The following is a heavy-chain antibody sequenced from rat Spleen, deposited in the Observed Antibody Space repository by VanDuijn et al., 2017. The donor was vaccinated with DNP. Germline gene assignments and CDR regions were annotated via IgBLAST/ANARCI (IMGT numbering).Heavy chain of an antibody. CDR3: ARRTSDWFPDY. J-gene: IGHJ2*01. D-gene: IGHD1-6*01. CDR2: ISSDGSHT. Sequence: EVKLVESGGGLVQPGRSLKLSCAGSGFTFSDYYMAWVRQTPTKGLDWVASISSDGSHTYYRDSVKGRFTISRDNAKSTLYLQMNSLRSEDTATYYCARRTSDWFPDYWGQGVMVTVSS. CDR1: GFTFSDYY. V-gene: IGHV5-25*01.